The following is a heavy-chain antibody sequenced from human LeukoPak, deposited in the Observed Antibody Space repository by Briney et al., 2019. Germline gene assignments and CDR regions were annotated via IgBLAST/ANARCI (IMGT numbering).Heavy chain of an antibody. CDR2: IYYSGNT. V-gene: IGHV4-59*01. CDR3: ARVGSGCFDY. J-gene: IGHJ4*02. D-gene: IGHD6-19*01. CDR1: GGSISSYY. Sequence: SETLSLTCTVSGGSISSYYWSWIWQPPGKGLEWIGYIYYSGNTNDNPSLKSRVTISIDTSKNQFSLKMSSVTAADTAVYYCARVGSGCFDYWGQGTLVTVSS.